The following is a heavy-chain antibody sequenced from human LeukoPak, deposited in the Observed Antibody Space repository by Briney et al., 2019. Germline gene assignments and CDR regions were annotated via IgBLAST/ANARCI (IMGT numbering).Heavy chain of an antibody. Sequence: SETLPLTCTVSGGPISNYYWSWIRQPPGKGLEWIGYVYYSGSTNYNPSLKSRVTISVDTSKNQFSLKLTSVTAADTAVYFCARDSGAGYSTSWYIDYWGQGTLVTVSS. V-gene: IGHV4-59*01. CDR3: ARDSGAGYSTSWYIDY. CDR2: VYYSGST. CDR1: GGPISNYY. D-gene: IGHD6-13*01. J-gene: IGHJ4*02.